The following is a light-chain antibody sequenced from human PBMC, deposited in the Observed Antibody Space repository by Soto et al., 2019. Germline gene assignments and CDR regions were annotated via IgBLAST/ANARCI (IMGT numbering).Light chain of an antibody. CDR1: QSSNW. CDR3: QQYNNYSPKT. V-gene: IGKV1-5*03. CDR2: QAS. J-gene: IGKJ1*01. Sequence: DIQMTQSPSTLSASVGERVTITCRASQSSNWLAWYQQKPGKAPKLMIYQASSLESGVPSRFSGSGSGTEFTLTITGLQPDDFATYYCQQYNNYSPKTFGQGTKVEIK.